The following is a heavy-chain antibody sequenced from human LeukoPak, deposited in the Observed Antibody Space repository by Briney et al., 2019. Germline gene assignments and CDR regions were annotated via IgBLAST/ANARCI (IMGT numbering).Heavy chain of an antibody. CDR2: IKQDGSEK. J-gene: IGHJ4*02. V-gene: IGHV3-7*01. CDR3: ARGSVDYYDSSGYLFDY. D-gene: IGHD3-22*01. Sequence: GGSLRLSCAASGFTFSSYWMSWVRQAPGKGLEWVANIKQDGSEKYYVDSVKGRFTISRDNAKSSLYLQMNSLRAEDTAVYYCARGSVDYYDSSGYLFDYWGQGTLVTVSS. CDR1: GFTFSSYW.